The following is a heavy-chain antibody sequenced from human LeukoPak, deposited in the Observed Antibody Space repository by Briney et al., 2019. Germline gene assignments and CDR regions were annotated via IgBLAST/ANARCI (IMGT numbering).Heavy chain of an antibody. V-gene: IGHV3-7*01. J-gene: IGHJ3*02. CDR2: IKQDGTEK. CDR3: ARGDFYGSGTSFIDAFDI. D-gene: IGHD3-10*01. CDR1: GFTFSDYW. Sequence: PGGSLRLSCAASGFTFSDYWMSWVRQAPGKGLEWVANIKQDGTEKYYVDSVKGRFTISRDNAKNSLYSQMNSLRAEDTAVYYCARGDFYGSGTSFIDAFDIWGQGTLVTVSS.